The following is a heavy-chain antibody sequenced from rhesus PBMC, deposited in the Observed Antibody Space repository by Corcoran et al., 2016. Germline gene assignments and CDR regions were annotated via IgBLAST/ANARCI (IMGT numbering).Heavy chain of an antibody. V-gene: IGHV4-173*01. CDR3: ARSWGIVAVYFDY. Sequence: LQLPASGPGLVRPSETLCLPCAVSGGSLRRNYWSWIRQPPGKGLEWSGRISGRGASTHYNPSLKSRVTTATDTSKNQCSLKRSSVTAADTAVYYCARSWGIVAVYFDYWGQGVLVTVSS. CDR1: GGSLRRNY. J-gene: IGHJ4*01. D-gene: IGHD6-25*01. CDR2: ISGRGAST.